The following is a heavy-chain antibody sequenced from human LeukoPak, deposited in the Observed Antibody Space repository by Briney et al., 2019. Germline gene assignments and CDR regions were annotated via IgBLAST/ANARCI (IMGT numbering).Heavy chain of an antibody. J-gene: IGHJ3*02. V-gene: IGHV4-34*01. CDR2: TNHSGST. CDR3: ARGGGIVVVPAAMGYAFDI. D-gene: IGHD2-2*01. Sequence: PSETLSLTCAVYGGSFSGYYWSWIRQPPGKGLEWIEETNHSGSTNYNPSLKSRVTISVDTSKNQFSLKLSSVTAADTAVYYCARGGGIVVVPAAMGYAFDIWGQGTMVTVSS. CDR1: GGSFSGYY.